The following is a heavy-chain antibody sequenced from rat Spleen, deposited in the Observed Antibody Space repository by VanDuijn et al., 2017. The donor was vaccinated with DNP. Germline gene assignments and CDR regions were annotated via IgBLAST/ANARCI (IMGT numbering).Heavy chain of an antibody. CDR2: ISPSGGST. CDR3: ATHSFFNYGSYGY. D-gene: IGHD1-3*01. CDR1: GFTFSNYD. J-gene: IGHJ2*01. Sequence: EVQLVESGGGLVQPGRSLKLSCAASGFTFSNYDMAWVRQAPTKGLEWVASISPSGGSTYYRDSVKGRFTISRDNAKSTLYLQMDSLRSEDTATYYCATHSFFNYGSYGYWGQGVMVTVSS. V-gene: IGHV5-19*01.